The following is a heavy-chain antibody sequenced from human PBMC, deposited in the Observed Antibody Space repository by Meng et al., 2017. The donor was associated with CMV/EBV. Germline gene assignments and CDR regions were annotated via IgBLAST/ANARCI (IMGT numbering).Heavy chain of an antibody. CDR1: GFTFSSYG. D-gene: IGHD5-12*01. CDR3: AKEAGRYSGYDFGSYYYYYGMDV. V-gene: IGHV3-33*06. CDR2: IWYDGSNK. J-gene: IGHJ6*02. Sequence: GGSLRLSCAASGFTFSSYGMHWVRQAPGKGLEWAAVIWYDGSNKYYADSVKGRFTISRDNSKNTLYLQMNSLRAEDTAVYYCAKEAGRYSGYDFGSYYYYYGMDVWGQGTTVTVSS.